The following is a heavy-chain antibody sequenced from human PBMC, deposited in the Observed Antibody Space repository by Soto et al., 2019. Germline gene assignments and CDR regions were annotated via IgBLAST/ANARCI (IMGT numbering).Heavy chain of an antibody. CDR1: GSSINNYY. D-gene: IGHD1-7*01. Sequence: SESQSLTCTVSGSSINNYYWSWIRQPPEKGLEXVXXXYXTXXXTXXXXLKSRVAMSVDTSKNQFSLKVTSLTAADTAVYYCASRDPGTSVDYWGQGTLVTVSS. CDR3: ASRDPGTSVDY. V-gene: IGHV4-59*08. J-gene: IGHJ4*02. CDR2: XYXTXXX.